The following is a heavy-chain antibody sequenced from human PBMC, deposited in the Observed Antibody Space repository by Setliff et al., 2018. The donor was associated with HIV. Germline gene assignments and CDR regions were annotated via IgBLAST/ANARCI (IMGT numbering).Heavy chain of an antibody. J-gene: IGHJ2*01. CDR2: IYPVPNT. D-gene: IGHD2-21*01. V-gene: IGHV3-53*01. CDR3: ARGDFDL. Sequence: GGSLRLSCAVSGFAVESTHMSWVRQVPGKGLEWLSVIYPVPNTHYADSVKGRFTIFRDRRNNTLFLQMNNVRVNDTAIYYCARGDFDLWGRGTLVTVSS. CDR1: GFAVESTH.